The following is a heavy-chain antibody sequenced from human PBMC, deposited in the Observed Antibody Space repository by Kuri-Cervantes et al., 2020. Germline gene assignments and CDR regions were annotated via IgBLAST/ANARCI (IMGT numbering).Heavy chain of an antibody. CDR3: ARDVRWGEGYNWFDP. CDR1: GGSISSYY. CDR2: IYYSGST. J-gene: IGHJ5*02. D-gene: IGHD3-10*01. V-gene: IGHV4-59*01. Sequence: LETLSLTCTVSGGSISSYYWSWIRQPPGKGLEWIGYIYYSGSTNYNPSLKSRVTISVDTSKNQFSLKLSSVTAADTAVYYCARDVRWGEGYNWFDPWGQGTLVTVSS.